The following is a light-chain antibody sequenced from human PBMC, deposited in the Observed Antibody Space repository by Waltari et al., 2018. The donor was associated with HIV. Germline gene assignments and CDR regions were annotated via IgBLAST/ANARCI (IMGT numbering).Light chain of an antibody. CDR3: QQYNNWPYT. CDR2: GAS. Sequence: EIVMTQSPASLSVSPGERVTLSCRASQSVSRNLAWYQQKRGQAPRLLVYGASTRATGIPARFSGSGSGTEFTLTISSLQSEDFAVYYCQQYNNWPYTFGQGTKLEIK. V-gene: IGKV3-15*01. J-gene: IGKJ2*01. CDR1: QSVSRN.